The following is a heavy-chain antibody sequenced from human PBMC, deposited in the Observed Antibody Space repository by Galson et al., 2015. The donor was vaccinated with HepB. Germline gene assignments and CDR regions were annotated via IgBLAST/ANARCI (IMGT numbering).Heavy chain of an antibody. Sequence: SVKVSCKASGGIFSGYGFSWVRQAPGQGLEWMGRVIPVSGTANYAQKLQGRVTITADESTATIYMELSSLRSDDTAFYYCASEWGCGFNCYSWIRAFDIWGQGTMVTVSS. V-gene: IGHV1-69*13. D-gene: IGHD2-21*01. J-gene: IGHJ3*02. CDR3: ASEWGCGFNCYSWIRAFDI. CDR1: GGIFSGYG. CDR2: VIPVSGTA.